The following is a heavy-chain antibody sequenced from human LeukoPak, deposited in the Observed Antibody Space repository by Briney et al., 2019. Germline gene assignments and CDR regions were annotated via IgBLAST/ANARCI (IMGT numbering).Heavy chain of an antibody. CDR2: VHKTGSI. J-gene: IGHJ4*02. CDR3: TKYGGSPANYFDS. Sequence: SETLSLTCTVSGDSISAYYWSWVRQPPGKGLDWIAFVHKTGSINYNPSLKSRATISMDTSNSQFSLHVNSVTAADTAVYYCTKYGGSPANYFDSWGPGTLVTVSP. CDR1: GDSISAYY. D-gene: IGHD1-26*01. V-gene: IGHV4-59*08.